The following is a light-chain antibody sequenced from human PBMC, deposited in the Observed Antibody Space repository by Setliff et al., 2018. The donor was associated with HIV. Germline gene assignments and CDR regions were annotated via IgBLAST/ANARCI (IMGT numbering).Light chain of an antibody. Sequence: DIQMTQSPSSLSASVGDRVTITCRASQGIGKDLGWYQQRPGKAPKRLIYAASTLQSGVPSRFSGSGSGTEFTLTISSLQPEDFATYFCLQHNTYPLITFGQGTRLEIK. CDR3: LQHNTYPLIT. J-gene: IGKJ5*01. V-gene: IGKV1-17*01. CDR2: AAS. CDR1: QGIGKD.